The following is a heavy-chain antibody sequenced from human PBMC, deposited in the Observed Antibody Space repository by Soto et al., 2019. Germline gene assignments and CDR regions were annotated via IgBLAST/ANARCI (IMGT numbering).Heavy chain of an antibody. V-gene: IGHV5-51*01. CDR2: IYPGDSDT. J-gene: IGHJ6*02. D-gene: IGHD3-10*01. CDR3: ARQDGSSYYYYYGMDV. Sequence: RGESLKISCQGSGYSFSIYWIGWVRHMPGKGLEWMGIIYPGDSDTRYSPSFQGQVTISADKSINTAYLQWSSLKASDTAMYYCARQDGSSYYYYYGMDVWGQGTTVTVSS. CDR1: GYSFSIYW.